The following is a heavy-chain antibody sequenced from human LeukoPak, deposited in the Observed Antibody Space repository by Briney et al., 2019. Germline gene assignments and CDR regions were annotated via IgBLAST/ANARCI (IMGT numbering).Heavy chain of an antibody. CDR1: AGSISTYY. Sequence: SETPSLTCTVYAGSISTYYWNWIRQPPGKGLEWIGSIYHSGSTYYNPSLKSRVTISVDTSKNQFSLKLSSVTAADTAVYYCARASYCSSTSCSSGAFDIWGQGTMVTVSS. CDR2: IYHSGST. D-gene: IGHD2-2*01. CDR3: ARASYCSSTSCSSGAFDI. V-gene: IGHV4-59*08. J-gene: IGHJ3*02.